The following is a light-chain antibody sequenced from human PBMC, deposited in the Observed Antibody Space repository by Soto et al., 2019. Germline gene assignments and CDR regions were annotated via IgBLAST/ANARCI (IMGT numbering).Light chain of an antibody. CDR1: QSLTNSF. J-gene: IGKJ5*01. Sequence: EFVLTQSPGTLSLSPGERATLSCRASQSLTNSFMACYQQKPGQAPRLLIYDTSSRASGIPDRVSGSGSGTDFTLTISRLETEDFAVFYCQQYGTSEIIFGQGTRLEIK. CDR3: QQYGTSEII. CDR2: DTS. V-gene: IGKV3-20*01.